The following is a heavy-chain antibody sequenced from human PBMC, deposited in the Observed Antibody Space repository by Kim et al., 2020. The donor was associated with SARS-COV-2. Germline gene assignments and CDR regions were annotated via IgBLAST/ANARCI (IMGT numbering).Heavy chain of an antibody. CDR3: AREQAPEEDSSSGYGYFQH. J-gene: IGHJ1*01. Sequence: GGSLRLSCAASGFTFSSYAMHWVRQAPGKGLEWVAVISYDGSNKYYADSVKGRFTISRDNSKNTLYLQMNSLRAEDTAVYYCAREQAPEEDSSSGYGYFQHGGHGTLVTVSS. CDR2: ISYDGSNK. CDR1: GFTFSSYA. V-gene: IGHV3-30*04. D-gene: IGHD6-13*01.